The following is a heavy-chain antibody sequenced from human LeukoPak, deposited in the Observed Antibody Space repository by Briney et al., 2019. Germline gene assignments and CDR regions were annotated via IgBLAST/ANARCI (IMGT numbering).Heavy chain of an antibody. V-gene: IGHV4-38-2*02. CDR3: ARRSIAVAGNRYYYYYYMDV. CDR2: THYSKIT. D-gene: IGHD6-19*01. J-gene: IGHJ6*03. CDR1: GYSISSGFY. Sequence: SETLSLTCTVSGYSISSGFYWGWIRQSPGKGLDWIGSTHYSKITFYNPSLKSRVTMSLDTSKNRFSLNLNSVTAADTAVYYCARRSIAVAGNRYYYYYYMDVWGKGTTVTISS.